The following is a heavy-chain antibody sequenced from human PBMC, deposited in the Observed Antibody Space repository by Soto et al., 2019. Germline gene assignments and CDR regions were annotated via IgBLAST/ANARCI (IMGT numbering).Heavy chain of an antibody. J-gene: IGHJ6*02. V-gene: IGHV3-72*01. CDR1: GLIFSDYH. CDR3: AMLGGWSGGSNDMDV. Sequence: EVQLVESGGGLVQPGGSLRLSCAASGLIFSDYHMDWVRQAPGKGLEWVGSIRRKANSYATEYAASVKGRFTISRDDSKKSLYLQMNSQKTEDTAVYYCAMLGGWSGGSNDMDVWGQGTTVTVSS. CDR2: IRRKANSYAT. D-gene: IGHD6-19*01.